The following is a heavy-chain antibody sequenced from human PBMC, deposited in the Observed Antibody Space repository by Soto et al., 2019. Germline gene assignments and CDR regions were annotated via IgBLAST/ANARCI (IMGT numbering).Heavy chain of an antibody. V-gene: IGHV4-34*01. D-gene: IGHD3-10*01. Sequence: QVQLQQWGAGLLKPSETLSLTCAVYGGSFSGYYWSWIRQPPGKGLEWIGEINHSGSTNYNPSLKSRVTISVHTSKNQFSLKLSSVTAADTAVYYCARGSNYYGSGSYNYWGQGTLVTVSS. CDR1: GGSFSGYY. CDR2: INHSGST. CDR3: ARGSNYYGSGSYNY. J-gene: IGHJ4*02.